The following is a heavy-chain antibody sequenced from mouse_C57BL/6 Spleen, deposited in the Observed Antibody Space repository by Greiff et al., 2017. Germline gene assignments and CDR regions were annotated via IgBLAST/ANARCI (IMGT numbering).Heavy chain of an antibody. CDR2: LGPGSGST. Sequence: QVQLQQSGAELVKPGASVKISCKASGYTFTDYYINWVKQRPGQGLEWIGKLGPGSGSTYYNEKFKGKATLTADKSSSTAYLQLSSLTSEDSAVYFCASTWFAYWGQGTLVTVSA. V-gene: IGHV1-77*01. CDR3: ASTWFAY. J-gene: IGHJ3*01. CDR1: GYTFTDYY.